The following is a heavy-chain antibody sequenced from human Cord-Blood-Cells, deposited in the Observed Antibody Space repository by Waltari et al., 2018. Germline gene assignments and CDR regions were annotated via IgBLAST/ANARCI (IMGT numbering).Heavy chain of an antibody. Sequence: QVQLVQSAAEVKKPGSSVQVSCKASGGTFSSYAISWVRQAPGQGLEWMGGIIPIFGTANYAQKFQGRVTITADESTSTAYMELSSLRSEDTAVYYCARGNFIVVVPAARTLYAFDIWGQGTMVTVSS. CDR1: GGTFSSYA. CDR2: IIPIFGTA. J-gene: IGHJ3*02. D-gene: IGHD2-2*01. CDR3: ARGNFIVVVPAARTLYAFDI. V-gene: IGHV1-69*01.